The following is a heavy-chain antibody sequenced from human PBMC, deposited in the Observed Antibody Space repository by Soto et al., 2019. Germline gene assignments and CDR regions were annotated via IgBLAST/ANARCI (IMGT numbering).Heavy chain of an antibody. D-gene: IGHD3-3*01. CDR1: GFTFSSYG. CDR2: ISYDGSNK. J-gene: IGHJ4*02. Sequence: GGSLRLSCAASGFTFSSYGMHWVRQAPGKGLEWVAVISYDGSNKYYADSVKGRFTISRDNSKNTLYLQMNSLRAEDTAVYYCAKGEYDFWSGYSSHYFDYWGQGTLVTVSS. CDR3: AKGEYDFWSGYSSHYFDY. V-gene: IGHV3-30*18.